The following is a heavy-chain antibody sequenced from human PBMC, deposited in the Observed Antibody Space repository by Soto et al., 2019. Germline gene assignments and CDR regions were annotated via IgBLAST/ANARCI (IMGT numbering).Heavy chain of an antibody. J-gene: IGHJ6*02. CDR3: ATGGIYDYGDYGGVDYYGMDV. Sequence: ASVKVSCKASGYTFTSYDINWVRQATGQGLEWMGWMNPNSGNTGYAQKLQGRVTMTRDTSISTAYMELRSLRSDDTAVYYCATGGIYDYGDYGGVDYYGMDVWGQGTTVTVSS. CDR2: MNPNSGNT. V-gene: IGHV1-8*01. D-gene: IGHD4-17*01. CDR1: GYTFTSYD.